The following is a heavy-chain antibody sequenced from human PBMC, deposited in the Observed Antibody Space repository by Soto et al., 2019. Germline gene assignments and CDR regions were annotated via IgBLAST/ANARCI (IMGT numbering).Heavy chain of an antibody. CDR2: ISSNGGST. D-gene: IGHD2-21*01. CDR3: ARDQSDLGYDYGMDV. V-gene: IGHV3-64*01. J-gene: IGHJ6*02. CDR1: GFNFSRYA. Sequence: GGSLRLSCAASGFNFSRYAMHWVRQAPGKGLEYVSTISSNGGSTYYGNSVKGRFTISRDNSKNTLYLQMGSLRAEDMAVYHCARDQSDLGYDYGMDVWGQGTTVTVSS.